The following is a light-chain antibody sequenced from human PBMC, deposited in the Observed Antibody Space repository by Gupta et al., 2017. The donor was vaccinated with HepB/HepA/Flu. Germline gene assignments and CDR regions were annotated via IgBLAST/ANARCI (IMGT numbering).Light chain of an antibody. Sequence: VLTQSPAARPCSPGEGATRSCRASQSINVFLAWYQQKPGEAPRLLISDASQRATGIPARFSGSGSGTDFTLTISYLEREDLAVYYCQQRHSWPLTFGGGTKIEI. CDR1: QSINVF. J-gene: IGKJ4*01. CDR2: DAS. CDR3: QQRHSWPLT. V-gene: IGKV3-11*01.